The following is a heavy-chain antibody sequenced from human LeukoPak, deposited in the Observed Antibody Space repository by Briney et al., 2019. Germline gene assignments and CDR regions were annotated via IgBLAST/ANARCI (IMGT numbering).Heavy chain of an antibody. CDR2: ISSSGSTI. CDR3: ARDGDIVVVPASSGHAAYFDY. CDR1: GFTFSSYE. Sequence: PGGSLRLSCAASGFTFSSYEMNWVRQAPGKGLEWVSYISSSGSTIYYADSVKGRFTISRDNAKNSLYLQMNSLRAEDTAVYYCARDGDIVVVPASSGHAAYFDYWGQGTLVTVSS. V-gene: IGHV3-48*03. D-gene: IGHD2-2*01. J-gene: IGHJ4*02.